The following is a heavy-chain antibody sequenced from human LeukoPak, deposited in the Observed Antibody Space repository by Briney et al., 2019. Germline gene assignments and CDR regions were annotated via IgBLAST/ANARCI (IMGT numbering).Heavy chain of an antibody. V-gene: IGHV1-8*03. D-gene: IGHD3-16*02. CDR2: TNPNSGNT. Sequence: ASVKVSCKASGYTFTSYDIEWVRQATGQGLEWMGWTNPNSGNTGYAQKFRGRVTITRNTSISTAYMELSSLRSEDTAVYYCARCMITFGGVIVLEGFDYWGQGTLVTVSS. J-gene: IGHJ4*02. CDR1: GYTFTSYD. CDR3: ARCMITFGGVIVLEGFDY.